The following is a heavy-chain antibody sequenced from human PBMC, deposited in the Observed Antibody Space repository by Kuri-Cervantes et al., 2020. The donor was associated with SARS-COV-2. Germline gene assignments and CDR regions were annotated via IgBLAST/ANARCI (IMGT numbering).Heavy chain of an antibody. J-gene: IGHJ5*02. CDR3: ASSSPLYCSSTSCYVGIGHNWFDP. Sequence: GSLRLSCGVYGGSLSGSYWSWIRQSPGKRLEWIGEVNHRGSTNYNPSLKSRVTISVDTSKNQFSLKLSSVTAADTAVYYCASSSPLYCSSTSCYVGIGHNWFDPWGQGTLVTVS. CDR1: GGSLSGSY. D-gene: IGHD2-2*01. V-gene: IGHV4-34*01. CDR2: VNHRGST.